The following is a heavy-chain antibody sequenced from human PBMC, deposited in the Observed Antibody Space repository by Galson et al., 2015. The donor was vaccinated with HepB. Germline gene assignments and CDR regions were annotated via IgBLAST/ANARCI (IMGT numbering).Heavy chain of an antibody. D-gene: IGHD6-19*01. CDR2: ISRDGRNT. Sequence: SLRLSCAASGFTFSSYSIHWVREAPGKGLEWVAIISRDGRNTYYAYSVKGRFTISRDNSRNTLYLQMNGLRSDDTAVYYCARERGAGWYEGNDYWGQGTLVVVSS. V-gene: IGHV3-30*04. CDR1: GFTFSSYS. CDR3: ARERGAGWYEGNDY. J-gene: IGHJ4*02.